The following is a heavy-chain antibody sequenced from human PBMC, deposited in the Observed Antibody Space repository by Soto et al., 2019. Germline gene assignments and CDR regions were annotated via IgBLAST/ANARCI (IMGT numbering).Heavy chain of an antibody. CDR3: ARGAEYSSSSIYYYYYGMDV. D-gene: IGHD6-6*01. V-gene: IGHV1-2*04. CDR2: INPNSGGT. Sequence: ASVKVSCKDSGYTFTGYYMHCVLQSPLQWLDWMGWINPNSGGTNYAQKFQGWVTMTRDTSISTAYMELSRLRSDDTAVYYCARGAEYSSSSIYYYYYGMDVWGQGTTVTVSS. CDR1: GYTFTGYY. J-gene: IGHJ6*02.